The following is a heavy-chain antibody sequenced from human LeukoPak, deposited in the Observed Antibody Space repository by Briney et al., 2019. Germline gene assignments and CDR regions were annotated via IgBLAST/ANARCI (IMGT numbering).Heavy chain of an antibody. Sequence: SVKVSCKASGGTFSSYAISWVRQAPGQGLEWMGGIIPIFGTANYAQKFQGRVTITTDESTSTAYMELSSLRSEDTAVYYCAGDSTSPPAVHYYYYYMDVWGKGTTVTVSS. V-gene: IGHV1-69*05. CDR1: GGTFSSYA. CDR2: IIPIFGTA. D-gene: IGHD2-2*01. CDR3: AGDSTSPPAVHYYYYYMDV. J-gene: IGHJ6*03.